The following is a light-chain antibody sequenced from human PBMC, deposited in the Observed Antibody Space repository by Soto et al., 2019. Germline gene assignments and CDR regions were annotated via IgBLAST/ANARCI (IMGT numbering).Light chain of an antibody. CDR2: GAS. CDR3: QQYGTT. J-gene: IGKJ4*01. CDR1: QSVSSSY. V-gene: IGKV3-20*01. Sequence: EIVLTQSPGTLSLSPGERATLSCRASQSVSSSYLAWYQQKPGQAPMLLVYGASSRATGIPDRFSGSGSGTDFTLTISRLEPEDFAVYYCQQYGTTFGGGTKVEIK.